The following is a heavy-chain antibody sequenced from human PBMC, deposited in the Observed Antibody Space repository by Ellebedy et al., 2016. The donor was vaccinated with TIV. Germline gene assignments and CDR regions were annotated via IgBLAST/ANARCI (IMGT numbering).Heavy chain of an antibody. Sequence: SETLSLTCTVSGGSISSTNWWSWVRQPPGKGLEWIGEIYHSGGTNYNPSLKSRVTLSVDTSKNHFSLKLSSVTAADTALYYCARRGVSWNIPAYDPWGQGTLVTVSS. CDR2: IYHSGGT. CDR3: ARRGVSWNIPAYDP. CDR1: GGSISSTNW. J-gene: IGHJ5*02. D-gene: IGHD2-2*02. V-gene: IGHV4-4*02.